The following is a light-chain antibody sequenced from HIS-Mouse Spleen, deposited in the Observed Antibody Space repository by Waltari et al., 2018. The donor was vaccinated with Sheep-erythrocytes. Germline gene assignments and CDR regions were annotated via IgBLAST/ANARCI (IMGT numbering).Light chain of an antibody. J-gene: IGLJ2*01. CDR2: QDS. V-gene: IGLV3-1*01. CDR1: KLGDKY. CDR3: QAWDSSTAWNVV. Sequence: SVSVSPGQTASITCSGDKLGDKYACWYQQKPGQSPVLVIYQDSKRPSGIPERFSGSNSGNTATLTISGTQAMDEADYYCQAWDSSTAWNVVFGGGTKLTVL.